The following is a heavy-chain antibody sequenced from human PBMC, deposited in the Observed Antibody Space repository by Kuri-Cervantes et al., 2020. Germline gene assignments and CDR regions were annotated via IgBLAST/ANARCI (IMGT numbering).Heavy chain of an antibody. Sequence: SETLSLTCTVSGGSINNYYWNWIRQPPGKGLEWIGYIYYSGSTNYNPSLKSRVTISIDTSKNQFSLRLPSVTVADTAVYYCARGYNWNYGIWFDPWGQGTLVTVSS. CDR2: IYYSGST. CDR1: GGSINNYY. J-gene: IGHJ5*02. D-gene: IGHD1-7*01. CDR3: ARGYNWNYGIWFDP. V-gene: IGHV4-59*12.